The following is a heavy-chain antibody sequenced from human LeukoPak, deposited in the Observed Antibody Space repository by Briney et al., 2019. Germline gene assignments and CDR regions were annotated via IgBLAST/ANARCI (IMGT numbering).Heavy chain of an antibody. V-gene: IGHV2-5*02. D-gene: IGHD4-11*01. CDR3: AHKGSNDAFDI. CDR1: GFSLSTSGVG. J-gene: IGHJ3*02. Sequence: SGPTLVKPTQTLTLTCTFSGFSLSTSGVGVGWIRQPPGKALEWLALIYWDDDKRYSPSLKSRLTITKDTSKNQVVLTVTNMDPVDTATYYCAHKGSNDAFDIWGQGTMVTLSS. CDR2: IYWDDDK.